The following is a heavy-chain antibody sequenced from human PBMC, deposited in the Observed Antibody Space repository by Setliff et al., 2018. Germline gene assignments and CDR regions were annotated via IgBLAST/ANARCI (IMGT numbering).Heavy chain of an antibody. V-gene: IGHV4-59*01. J-gene: IGHJ4*02. CDR3: ARGGTFRYFDF. CDR1: DGSLSTYY. D-gene: IGHD5-12*01. CDR2: VYYSGTA. Sequence: LSLTCTVSDGSLSTYYWSWIRQPPGEGLEFIGYVYYSGTANYSPSLRSRLTISVDTSKNQFSLKLRSVTAADTAVYYCARGGTFRYFDFWGQGAPVTVS.